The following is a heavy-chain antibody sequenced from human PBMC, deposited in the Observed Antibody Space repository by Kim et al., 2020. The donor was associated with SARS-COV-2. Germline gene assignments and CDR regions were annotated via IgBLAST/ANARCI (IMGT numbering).Heavy chain of an antibody. J-gene: IGHJ6*02. Sequence: SETLSLTCTVSGGSVSSGSYYWSWIRQPPGKGLEWIGYIYYSGSTNYNPSLKSRVTISVDTSKNQFSLKLSSVTAADTAVYYCARDRVLRFLEWSAAHYGIDVWGQGTTVTVSS. CDR3: ARDRVLRFLEWSAAHYGIDV. V-gene: IGHV4-61*01. CDR2: IYYSGST. CDR1: GGSVSSGSYY. D-gene: IGHD3-3*01.